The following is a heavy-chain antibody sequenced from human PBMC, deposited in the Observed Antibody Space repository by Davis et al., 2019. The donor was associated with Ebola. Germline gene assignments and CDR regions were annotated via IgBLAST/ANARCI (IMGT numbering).Heavy chain of an antibody. V-gene: IGHV4-34*01. J-gene: IGHJ6*02. CDR2: INHSGTT. CDR1: GESLSGYY. CDR3: ARGLSTIRAFYYHAMDV. Sequence: PSETLSLTCAVYGESLSGYYWSWIRQPPGKGLEWIGEINHSGTTNYTPSLKSRVTISVDTSKNQFSLRLSSVTAADTAVYYCARGLSTIRAFYYHAMDVWGQGTTVTVSS. D-gene: IGHD5/OR15-5a*01.